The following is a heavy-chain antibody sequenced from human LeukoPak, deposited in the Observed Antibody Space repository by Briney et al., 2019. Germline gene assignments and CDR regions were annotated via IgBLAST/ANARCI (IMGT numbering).Heavy chain of an antibody. CDR2: IYYSGST. D-gene: IGHD5-24*01. CDR1: GGSISSYY. V-gene: IGHV4-59*01. CDR3: ASPGLQSYYYMDV. Sequence: SETLSLTCTVSGGSISSYYWSWIRQPPGKGLEWIGYIYYSGSTNYNPSLKSRVTISVDTSKNQFSLKLSSVTAADTAMYYCASPGLQSYYYMDVWGKGTTVTVSS. J-gene: IGHJ6*03.